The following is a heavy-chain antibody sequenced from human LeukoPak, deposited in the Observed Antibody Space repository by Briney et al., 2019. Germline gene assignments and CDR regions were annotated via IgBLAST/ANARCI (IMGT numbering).Heavy chain of an antibody. CDR2: ISAYNGNT. CDR1: GYTFTSYG. D-gene: IGHD6-6*01. V-gene: IGHV1-18*01. Sequence: ASVKVSCKASGYTFTSYGISWVRQAPGQGLEWMRWISAYNGNTNYAQKLQGRVTMTTDTSTSTAYMELRSLRSDDTAVYYCARDGKQLVPGYYYGMDVWGQGTTVTVSS. CDR3: ARDGKQLVPGYYYGMDV. J-gene: IGHJ6*02.